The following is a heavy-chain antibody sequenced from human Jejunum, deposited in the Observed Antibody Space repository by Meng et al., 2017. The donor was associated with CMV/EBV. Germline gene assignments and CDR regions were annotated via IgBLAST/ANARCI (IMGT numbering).Heavy chain of an antibody. Sequence: SGFTFSTSWMRWVRQAPGQGLVWVSRIDGAETTTGYADSVRSRFTISRDNAKNTLYLEMNSLRDDDTGVYYCARAVSGGSLADYWGQGTLVTVSS. V-gene: IGHV3-74*01. CDR1: GFTFSTSW. CDR2: IDGAETTT. CDR3: ARAVSGGSLADY. J-gene: IGHJ4*02. D-gene: IGHD6-19*01.